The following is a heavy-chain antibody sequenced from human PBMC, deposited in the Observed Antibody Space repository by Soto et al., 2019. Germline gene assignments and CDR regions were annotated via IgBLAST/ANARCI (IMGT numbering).Heavy chain of an antibody. V-gene: IGHV3-30*18. J-gene: IGHJ6*02. CDR3: AKVSSSSPYYYYYYGMDV. CDR1: GFTFSSYG. Sequence: GGSLRLSCAASGFTFSSYGMHWVRQAPGKGLEWVAVISYDGSNKYYADSVKGRFTISRDNSKNTLYLQMNSLRAEDTAVYYCAKVSSSSPYYYYYYGMDVWGQGTTVTVSS. D-gene: IGHD6-6*01. CDR2: ISYDGSNK.